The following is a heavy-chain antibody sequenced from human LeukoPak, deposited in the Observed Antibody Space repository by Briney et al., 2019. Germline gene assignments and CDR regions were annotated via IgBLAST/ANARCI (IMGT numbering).Heavy chain of an antibody. CDR3: ARGPRQRNERDFDY. CDR1: GGSFSGYY. D-gene: IGHD1-1*01. J-gene: IGHJ4*02. Sequence: SETLSLTCAVYGGSFSGYYWTWIRQPPGKGLEWIGEINHSGSTNYNPSLKSRVTISVDTSKNQFSLKLSSVTAADTAVYYCARGPRQRNERDFDYWGREPWSPSPQ. V-gene: IGHV4-34*01. CDR2: INHSGST.